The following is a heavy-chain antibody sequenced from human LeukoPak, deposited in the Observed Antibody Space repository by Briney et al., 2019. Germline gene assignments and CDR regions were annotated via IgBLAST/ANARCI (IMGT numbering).Heavy chain of an antibody. CDR1: GGSFSGYY. Sequence: SETLSLTCAVYGGSFSGYYWSWIRQPPGKGLEWIGEINHSGSTNYSPSLKSRVTISVDTSKNQFSLKLSSVTAADTAVYYCARVQYCSGGSCYGDYWGQGTLVTVSS. CDR2: INHSGST. V-gene: IGHV4-34*01. CDR3: ARVQYCSGGSCYGDY. J-gene: IGHJ4*02. D-gene: IGHD2-15*01.